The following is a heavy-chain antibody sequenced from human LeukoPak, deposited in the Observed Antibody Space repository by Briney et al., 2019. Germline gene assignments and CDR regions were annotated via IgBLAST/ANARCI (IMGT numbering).Heavy chain of an antibody. CDR3: ATQILLCHYY. Sequence: PSETLSLTCTVSGYSISSGYYWGWIRQPPGKGLEWIGSIYHSGSTYYNPSLKSRVTISVDTSNNQFSLKLTSVTAADTVIYYCATQILLCHYYWGQGTLVTVSS. CDR1: GYSISSGYY. CDR2: IYHSGST. J-gene: IGHJ4*02. V-gene: IGHV4-38-2*02. D-gene: IGHD3-10*01.